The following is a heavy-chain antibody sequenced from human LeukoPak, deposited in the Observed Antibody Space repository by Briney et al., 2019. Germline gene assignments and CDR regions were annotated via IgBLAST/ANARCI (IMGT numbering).Heavy chain of an antibody. V-gene: IGHV3-23*01. J-gene: IGHJ6*03. Sequence: GGSLRLSCAASGFTFSSYAMSWVRQAPGKGLEWVSAISGSGGSTYYADSVKGRFTISRDNAKNSLFLQMNSLRAEDTAVYYCARRYGSGSSYMDVWGKGTTVTISS. D-gene: IGHD6-19*01. CDR3: ARRYGSGSSYMDV. CDR2: ISGSGGST. CDR1: GFTFSSYA.